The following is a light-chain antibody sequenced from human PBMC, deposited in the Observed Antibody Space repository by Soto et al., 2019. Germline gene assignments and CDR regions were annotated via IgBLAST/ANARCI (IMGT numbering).Light chain of an antibody. CDR1: QSVSTN. J-gene: IGKJ1*01. Sequence: EIVMTQSPATLSVSPGERATLSCRASQSVSTNLAWYQQKPGQAPRLLIYGASTRATGIPARFSGSGSGTQITLHICILQSEDFAVYDCQQYNNLPRTFGQGTKVDIK. CDR3: QQYNNLPRT. V-gene: IGKV3-15*01. CDR2: GAS.